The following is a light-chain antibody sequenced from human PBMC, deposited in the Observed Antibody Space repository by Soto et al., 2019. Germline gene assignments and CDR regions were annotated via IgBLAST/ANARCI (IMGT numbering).Light chain of an antibody. J-gene: IGKJ1*01. V-gene: IGKV4-1*01. CDR2: WAS. CDR1: QSVLYSSNNKNY. Sequence: DIVMTQSTDSLAVSLGERATINCKSSQSVLYSSNNKNYLAWYQQKPGQPPKLLIYWASTRESGVPDRFSGRGSGTDFTLTISSLQAEDVAVYYCQQYYSTPWTFGQGTKVDIK. CDR3: QQYYSTPWT.